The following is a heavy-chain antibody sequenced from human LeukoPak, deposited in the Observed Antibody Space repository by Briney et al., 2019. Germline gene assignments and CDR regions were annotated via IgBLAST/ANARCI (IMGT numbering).Heavy chain of an antibody. D-gene: IGHD3-10*01. V-gene: IGHV3-30*19. CDR3: AKDWSEGSGSYIDY. CDR2: TSYDGTRQ. Sequence: PGGSLRLSCEASGFTFSSYGMHWVRQAPGKGLEWLVVTSYDGTRQYYADFVRGRFTISRDNSKNTLYLHMNSLRVDDTAVYYCAKDWSEGSGSYIDYWGQGALVTVSS. CDR1: GFTFSSYG. J-gene: IGHJ4*02.